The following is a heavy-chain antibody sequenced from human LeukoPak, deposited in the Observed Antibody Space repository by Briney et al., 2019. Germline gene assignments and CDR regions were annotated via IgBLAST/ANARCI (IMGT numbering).Heavy chain of an antibody. CDR2: IYYSGST. D-gene: IGHD6-13*01. CDR3: ARRSSSWYSKIDS. Sequence: SETLSLTCTVSGGSISSSSYYWGWIRQPPGKGLEWIGNIYYSGSTYYNPSLKSRVTISGDTSKNQFSLKLSSVTAADTAVHYCARRSSSWYSKIDSWGQGTLVTVSS. CDR1: GGSISSSSYY. J-gene: IGHJ4*02. V-gene: IGHV4-39*01.